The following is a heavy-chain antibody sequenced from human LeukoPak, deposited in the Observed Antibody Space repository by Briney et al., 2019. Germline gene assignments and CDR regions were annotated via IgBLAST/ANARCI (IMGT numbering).Heavy chain of an antibody. Sequence: GGSLRLSCAASGFTFSSYAMSWVRQAPGKGLEWVSAISSSGGSTYYADSVKGRFTISRDNSKNTLSLQMNSLRAEDTAVYYCAKIRAGHYFDYWGRGTLVTVSS. CDR3: AKIRAGHYFDY. J-gene: IGHJ4*02. CDR2: ISSSGGST. CDR1: GFTFSSYA. V-gene: IGHV3-23*01. D-gene: IGHD6-19*01.